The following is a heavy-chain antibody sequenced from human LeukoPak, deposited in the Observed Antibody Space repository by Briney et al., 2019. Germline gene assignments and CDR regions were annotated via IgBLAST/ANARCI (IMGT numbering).Heavy chain of an antibody. V-gene: IGHV1-3*03. CDR2: INAGNGNT. J-gene: IGHJ4*02. CDR3: ARVVKYSSGPLTDLLPYYFDS. D-gene: IGHD6-19*01. CDR1: GYTFTSYA. Sequence: GASVKVSCKASGYTFTSYAMHWVRQAPGQRLEWMGWINAGNGNTKYSQEFQGRVTISRDTSASTAYVELSSLRSEDMAVYYCARVVKYSSGPLTDLLPYYFDSWGQGTLVTVSS.